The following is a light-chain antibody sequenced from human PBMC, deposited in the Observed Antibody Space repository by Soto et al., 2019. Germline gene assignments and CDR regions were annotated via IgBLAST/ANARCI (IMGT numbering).Light chain of an antibody. V-gene: IGLV2-14*03. CDR3: CCYTSCRTHNVA. J-gene: IGLJ2*01. CDR2: DVT. CDR1: SSDVGGYNY. Sequence: QSALTQPASVSGSLGQSITISCTGSSSDVGGYNYVSWYQQHPGQAPKLLIHDVTNRPSGVSDRYSGSKSANTTSLSISGLEPEEEAHYYYCCYTSCRTHNVAFGGGTKVTVL.